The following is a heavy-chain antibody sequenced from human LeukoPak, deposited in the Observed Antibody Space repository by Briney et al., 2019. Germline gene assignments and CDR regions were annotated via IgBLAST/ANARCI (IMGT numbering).Heavy chain of an antibody. Sequence: KPSETLSLTCTVSGGSINSYFWSWIRQPPGKGLEWLGYIYFSGSTNYNPSLKSRVTISVDTSKNQFSLKLSSVTAADTAMYYCARGTYYFAMDVWGQGITVTVSS. V-gene: IGHV4-59*01. CDR2: IYFSGST. CDR3: ARGTYYFAMDV. CDR1: GGSINSYF. J-gene: IGHJ6*02.